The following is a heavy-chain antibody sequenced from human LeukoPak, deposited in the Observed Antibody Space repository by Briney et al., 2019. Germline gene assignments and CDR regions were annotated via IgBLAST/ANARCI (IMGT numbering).Heavy chain of an antibody. V-gene: IGHV3-11*01. CDR1: GFTFSDYY. CDR2: ISSSGSTI. Sequence: GGSLRLSCAASGFTFSDYYMSWIRQAPGKGREWVSYISSSGSTIYYADSVKGRFTISRDNAKNSLYLQMNSLRAEDTAVYYCARDSCSGGSCYFSSYYGMDVWGQGTTVTVSS. J-gene: IGHJ6*02. D-gene: IGHD2-15*01. CDR3: ARDSCSGGSCYFSSYYGMDV.